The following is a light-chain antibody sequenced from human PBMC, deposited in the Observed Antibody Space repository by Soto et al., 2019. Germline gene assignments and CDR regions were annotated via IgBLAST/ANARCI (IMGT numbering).Light chain of an antibody. CDR1: QSISSW. J-gene: IGKJ4*01. CDR2: DAS. CDR3: QQSKTSLLT. V-gene: IGKV1-5*01. Sequence: DMQMTQSPSNLSASLGDRVTITCRASQSISSWLAWYQQRQGKAPKLLMYDASSLESGVSSRFSGSVSGTEGTIIISSLQTDDGSTYYCQQSKTSLLTFGGGTKVDIK.